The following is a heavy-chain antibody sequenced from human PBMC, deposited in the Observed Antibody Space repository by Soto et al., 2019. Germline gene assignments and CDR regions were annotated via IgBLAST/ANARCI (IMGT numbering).Heavy chain of an antibody. CDR2: IYHSGST. D-gene: IGHD6-25*01. J-gene: IGHJ4*02. CDR1: GGSISSGGYS. CDR3: ARGHRSPYFDY. V-gene: IGHV4-30-2*05. Sequence: ASETLSLTCAVSGGSISSGGYSWSWIRQPPGKGLEWIGYIYHSGSTYYNPSLKSRVTISVDRSKNQFCLKLSSLTAADTAVYYCARGHRSPYFDYWGQGTLVPVS.